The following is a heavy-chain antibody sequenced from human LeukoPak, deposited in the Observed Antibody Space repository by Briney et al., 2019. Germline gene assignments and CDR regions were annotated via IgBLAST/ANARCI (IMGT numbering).Heavy chain of an antibody. D-gene: IGHD2-15*01. CDR3: ARASGRGLYYFDY. CDR1: GFTFNTYA. J-gene: IGHJ4*02. V-gene: IGHV3-64*01. CDR2: ISSSGGNT. Sequence: VGALRLSCAASGFTFNTYAMHWVRQAPGKGLEFVSSISSSGGNTYYANSVKGRFTISRDDSKNTLYLQMGSLRPEDMAVYYCARASGRGLYYFDYWGQGTLVTVSS.